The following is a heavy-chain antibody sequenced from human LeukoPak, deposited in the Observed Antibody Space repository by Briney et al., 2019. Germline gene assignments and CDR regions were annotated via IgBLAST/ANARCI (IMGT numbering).Heavy chain of an antibody. CDR3: AKVRGGELLAAFDI. J-gene: IGHJ3*02. V-gene: IGHV3-9*01. D-gene: IGHD1-26*01. CDR1: GFTFDDYA. CDR2: ISWNSGDI. Sequence: GGSLRLSCAASGFTFDDYAMHWVRQAPGKGLEWVSGISWNSGDIGYADSVKGRFTISRDNAKNSLYLQMNSLRAEDTALFYCAKVRGGELLAAFDIWGQGTMVTVSS.